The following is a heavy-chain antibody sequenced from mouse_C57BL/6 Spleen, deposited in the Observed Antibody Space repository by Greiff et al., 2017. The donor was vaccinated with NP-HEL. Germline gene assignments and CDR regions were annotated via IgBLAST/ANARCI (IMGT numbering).Heavy chain of an antibody. Sequence: QVQLKESDAELVKPGASVKISCKVSGYTFTDHTIHWMKQRPEQGLEWIGYIYPRDGRTKYNEKLKGKATLTADKSSSTAFMQLNSLTSEDAAVYFCARDYYGSRGKYFDVWGTGTTVTVSS. V-gene: IGHV1-78*01. CDR1: GYTFTDHT. CDR3: ARDYYGSRGKYFDV. D-gene: IGHD1-1*01. CDR2: IYPRDGRT. J-gene: IGHJ1*03.